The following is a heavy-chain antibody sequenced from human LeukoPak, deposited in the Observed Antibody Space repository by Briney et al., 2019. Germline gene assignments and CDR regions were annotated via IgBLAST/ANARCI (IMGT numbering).Heavy chain of an antibody. CDR3: VRENHGSFDY. D-gene: IGHD1-14*01. V-gene: IGHV3-21*01. J-gene: IGHJ4*02. Sequence: GGSLRLSCAASGFSFSSYYVNWVRQAPGKGLEWVSCVSSSSTYIYYADSVRGRFAISRDNAKNSLYLQMNSLRADDTAVYYCVRENHGSFDYWGQGSLVTVSS. CDR2: VSSSSTYI. CDR1: GFSFSSYY.